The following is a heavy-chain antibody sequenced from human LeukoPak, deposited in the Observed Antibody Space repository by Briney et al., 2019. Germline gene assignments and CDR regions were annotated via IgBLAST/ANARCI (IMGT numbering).Heavy chain of an antibody. V-gene: IGHV1-18*01. D-gene: IGHD3-22*01. CDR2: ISAYNGNT. J-gene: IGHJ3*02. CDR1: GYTFTSYG. Sequence: ASVTVSCKASGYTFTSYGISWVRQAPGQGLEWMGWISAYNGNTNYAQKLQGRVTMTTDTSTSTAYMELRSLRSDDTAVYYCARVQGLYYYDSSGYYPHAFDIWGQGTMVTVSS. CDR3: ARVQGLYYYDSSGYYPHAFDI.